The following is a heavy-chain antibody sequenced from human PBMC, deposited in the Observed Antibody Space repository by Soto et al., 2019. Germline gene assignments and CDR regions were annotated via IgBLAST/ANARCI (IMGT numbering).Heavy chain of an antibody. CDR3: VREGRNYYDSSGYYGSPSYYYYGMDV. CDR1: GYTFTSYY. Sequence: ASVKVSCKASGYTFTSYYMHWVRQAPGQGLEWMGIINPSGGSTSYAQKFQGRVTMTRDTSTSTVYMELSSLRSEDTAVYYCVREGRNYYDSSGYYGSPSYYYYGMDVRGQGTTVTVSS. D-gene: IGHD3-22*01. V-gene: IGHV1-46*01. J-gene: IGHJ6*02. CDR2: INPSGGST.